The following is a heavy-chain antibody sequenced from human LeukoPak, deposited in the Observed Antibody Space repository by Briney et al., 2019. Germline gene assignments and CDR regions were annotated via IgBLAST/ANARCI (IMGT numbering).Heavy chain of an antibody. Sequence: PSETLSLTCTVSGGSISSSSDYWGWIRQPPGKGLEWIGSIYYSGSTNYNPSLKSRVTISVDTSKNQFSLKLYSVTAADTAVYYCARSSGWFDPWGQGTPVTVSS. CDR2: IYYSGST. CDR3: ARSSGWFDP. CDR1: GGSISSSSDY. J-gene: IGHJ5*02. V-gene: IGHV4-39*01.